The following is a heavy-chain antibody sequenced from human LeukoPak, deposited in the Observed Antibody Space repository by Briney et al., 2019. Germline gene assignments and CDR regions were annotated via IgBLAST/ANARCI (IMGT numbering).Heavy chain of an antibody. Sequence: ASVKVSCKASGYTFSSYYMRWARQAPGQGLEWVGRIDPNDGSTIYARNLQGRVTMTSDTSTSTVYMELSSLRSEDTAVYYCARSGPYHGWDYWGQGTLVTVSS. V-gene: IGHV1-46*01. CDR3: ARSGPYHGWDY. CDR2: IDPNDGST. CDR1: GYTFSSYY. D-gene: IGHD3-3*01. J-gene: IGHJ4*02.